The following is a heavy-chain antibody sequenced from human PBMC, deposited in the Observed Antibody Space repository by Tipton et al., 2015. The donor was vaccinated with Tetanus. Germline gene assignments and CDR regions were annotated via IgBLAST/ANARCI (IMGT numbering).Heavy chain of an antibody. CDR3: ARGGGGWYRSFDY. J-gene: IGHJ4*02. CDR2: INHSGST. D-gene: IGHD6-19*01. Sequence: TLSLTCAVYGGSFSGYYWSWIRQPPGKGLEWIGEINHSGSTNYNPSLKSRVTISVDTSKNQFSLKLSSVTAADTAVYYCARGGGGWYRSFDYWGQGTRVTVSS. V-gene: IGHV4-34*01. CDR1: GGSFSGYY.